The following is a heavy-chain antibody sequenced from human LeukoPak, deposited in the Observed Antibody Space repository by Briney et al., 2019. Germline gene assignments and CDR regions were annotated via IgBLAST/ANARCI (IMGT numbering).Heavy chain of an antibody. CDR2: IWYDGSKT. J-gene: IGHJ4*02. Sequence: GGSLRLSCATSGFTFSTYGMHWVRQAPGKGLEWVALIWYDGSKTNYADSVKGRFTISRDNSMNTLYLQMNSLRAEDTAVYYCAKDGGSSWVLVSFANWGQGTLVTVSS. CDR3: AKDGGSSWVLVSFAN. D-gene: IGHD6-13*01. CDR1: GFTFSTYG. V-gene: IGHV3-33*06.